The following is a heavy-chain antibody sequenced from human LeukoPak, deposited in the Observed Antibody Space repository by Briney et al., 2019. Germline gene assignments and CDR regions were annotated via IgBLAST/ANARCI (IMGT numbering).Heavy chain of an antibody. CDR2: ISSSSSYI. Sequence: KPGGSLRLSCAASGFTFSSYSMNWVRQAPGKGLEWVSSISSSSSYIYYADSVKGRFTISGDNAKNSLYLQMNSLRAEDTAVYYCASSGWYYFDYWGQGTLVTVSS. CDR3: ASSGWYYFDY. D-gene: IGHD6-19*01. CDR1: GFTFSSYS. V-gene: IGHV3-21*01. J-gene: IGHJ4*02.